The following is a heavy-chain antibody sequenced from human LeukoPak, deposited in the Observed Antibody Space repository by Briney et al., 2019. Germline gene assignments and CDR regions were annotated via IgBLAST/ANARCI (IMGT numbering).Heavy chain of an antibody. CDR1: GFTVSSFG. CDR2: ISGGGGST. Sequence: PGGSLRLSCAASGFTVSSFGMSWVRQAPGMGLEWVSAISGGGGSTYYADSVKGRFTISRDNSKNTLYLQMNSLRAEDTAIYYCAKDSPVLTYWGQGTLVTVSS. CDR3: AKDSPVLTY. J-gene: IGHJ4*02. V-gene: IGHV3-23*01.